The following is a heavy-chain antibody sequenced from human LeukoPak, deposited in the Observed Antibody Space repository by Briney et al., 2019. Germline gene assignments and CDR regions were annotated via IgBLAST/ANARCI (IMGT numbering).Heavy chain of an antibody. D-gene: IGHD2-2*01. V-gene: IGHV3-23*01. CDR1: GLTFSDYA. Sequence: GGSLRLSCRASGLTFSDYAMSWVRQAPGKGLEWASGFSDNGGYTYYADSVKGRFTISRDNSKNTLFMQMNSLRAEDTAIYYCAKFRNPGADCIDTSCYGGFDSWGQGTLVTVSS. J-gene: IGHJ4*02. CDR3: AKFRNPGADCIDTSCYGGFDS. CDR2: FSDNGGYT.